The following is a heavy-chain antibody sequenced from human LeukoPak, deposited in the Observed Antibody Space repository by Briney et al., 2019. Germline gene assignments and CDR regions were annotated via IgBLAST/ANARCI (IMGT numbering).Heavy chain of an antibody. CDR3: ARDALSSSYAFDY. CDR1: GFTFSSYA. V-gene: IGHV3-30-3*01. J-gene: IGHJ4*02. CDR2: ISYDGSNK. Sequence: PGGSLRLSCAASGFTFSSYAMHWVRQAPGKGLEWVAVISYDGSNKYYADSVKGRFTISRDNSKNTLYLQMNSLRAEDTAVYYCARDALSSSYAFDYWGQGTLVTVSS. D-gene: IGHD6-6*01.